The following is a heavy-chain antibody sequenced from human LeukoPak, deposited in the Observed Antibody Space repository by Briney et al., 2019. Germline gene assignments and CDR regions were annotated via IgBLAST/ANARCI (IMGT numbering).Heavy chain of an antibody. Sequence: GSLRLSCAASGFTFSTYDMNWVRQAPGKGLEWIGSIYYSGSTYYNPSLKSRVTISVDTSKNQFSLKLSSVTAADTAVYYCARPISSSWYGGWFDPWGQGTLVTVSS. V-gene: IGHV4-39*01. CDR2: IYYSGST. CDR1: GFTFSTYD. D-gene: IGHD6-13*01. J-gene: IGHJ5*02. CDR3: ARPISSSWYGGWFDP.